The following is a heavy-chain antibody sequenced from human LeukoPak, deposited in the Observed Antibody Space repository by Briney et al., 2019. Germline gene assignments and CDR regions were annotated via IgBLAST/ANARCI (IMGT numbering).Heavy chain of an antibody. CDR1: GGALSEDV. V-gene: IGHV4-34*01. CDR3: ARVASRVPPQSSIVVPVSSFDS. CDR2: INNTGAA. Sequence: SETLSLTCAVSGGALSEDVWAWGCQPPGKSLEWIAEINNTGAASYKSSLRSLVTIAIDMSHKQFSLTMTSTTAADTAVYFCARVASRVPPQSSIVVPVSSFDSWGQGTLVTVSS. D-gene: IGHD2-15*01. J-gene: IGHJ4*02.